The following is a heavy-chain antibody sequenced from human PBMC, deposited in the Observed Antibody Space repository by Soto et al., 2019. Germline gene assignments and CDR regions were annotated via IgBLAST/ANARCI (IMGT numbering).Heavy chain of an antibody. CDR1: GFTFSSYA. CDR2: ISGSGGST. J-gene: IGHJ3*02. CDR3: ANPAVRIAVAGTDDAFDI. V-gene: IGHV3-23*01. D-gene: IGHD6-19*01. Sequence: GGSLRLSCAASGFTFSSYAMSWVRQAPGKGLEWVSAISGSGGSTYYADSVKGRFTISRDNSKNTLYLQMNSLRAEDAAVYYCANPAVRIAVAGTDDAFDIWGQGPMVTV.